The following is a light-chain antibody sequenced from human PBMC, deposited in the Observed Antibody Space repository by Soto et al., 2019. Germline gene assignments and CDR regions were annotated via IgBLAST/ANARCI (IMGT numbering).Light chain of an antibody. J-gene: IGKJ4*01. CDR2: GAS. CDR3: QQYSTSPPT. Sequence: VLPPSPGPLSLSPGARATLSCMARQSVSSSYLAWYQQKPGQAPRLLIYGASSRATGIPDRFSGSGSGTDFTLTISRLEPEDFAVYYCQQYSTSPPTFGGGTKVDI. CDR1: QSVSSSY. V-gene: IGKV3-20*01.